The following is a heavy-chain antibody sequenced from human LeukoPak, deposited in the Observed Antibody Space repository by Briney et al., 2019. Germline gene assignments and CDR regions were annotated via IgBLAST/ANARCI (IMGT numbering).Heavy chain of an antibody. CDR1: GFTFSSYA. D-gene: IGHD3-22*01. Sequence: GGSLRLSCAASGFTFSSYAMNWVRQAPGKGLDWVSAISGSGGSTYYADSVKGRFTISRDNSKNTLYLQMNSLRADDTAVYYCAKADYYDSSGMRGGFDYWGQGTLVTVSS. CDR2: ISGSGGST. V-gene: IGHV3-23*01. CDR3: AKADYYDSSGMRGGFDY. J-gene: IGHJ4*02.